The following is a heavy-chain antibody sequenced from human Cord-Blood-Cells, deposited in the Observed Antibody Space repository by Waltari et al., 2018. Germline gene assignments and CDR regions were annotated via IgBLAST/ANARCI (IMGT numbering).Heavy chain of an antibody. D-gene: IGHD3-9*01. CDR2: IWYDGSNK. V-gene: IGHV3-33*01. CDR3: ARDRAILTGYDAFDI. Sequence: QVQLVESGGGVVQPGRSLRLSCAASGFTFSSYDMHWVRQAPGKGLEWVAVIWYDGSNKYYADSVKGRFTISRDNSKNTLYLQMNSLRAEDTAVYYCARDRAILTGYDAFDIWGQGTMVTVSS. J-gene: IGHJ3*02. CDR1: GFTFSSYD.